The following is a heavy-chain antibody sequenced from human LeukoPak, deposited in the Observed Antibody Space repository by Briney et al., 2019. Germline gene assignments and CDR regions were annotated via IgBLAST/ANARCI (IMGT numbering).Heavy chain of an antibody. CDR3: AKTPGYSSG. CDR1: GGSFSGYY. J-gene: IGHJ4*02. Sequence: ETLSLTCAVYGGSFSGYYWSWVRQAPGKGLEWVSAISGSGASTYYADSVKGRFTISRDNSKNTLYLQMNSLRAEDTAVYYCAKTPGYSSGWGQGTLVTVSS. D-gene: IGHD6-19*01. CDR2: ISGSGAST. V-gene: IGHV3-23*01.